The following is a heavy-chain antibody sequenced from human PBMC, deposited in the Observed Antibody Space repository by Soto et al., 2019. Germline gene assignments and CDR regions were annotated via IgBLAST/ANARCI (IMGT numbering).Heavy chain of an antibody. J-gene: IGHJ5*02. CDR1: GGSISSGCYS. D-gene: IGHD2-2*01. Sequence: SETLSLTCAVSGGSISSGCYSWSWIRQPPGKGLEWIGYIYHSGSTYYNPSLKSRVTISVDTSKNQFSLKLSSVTAADTAVYYCARAQGYCISTSCCGTHDLWFDPWGQGTLVTVSS. V-gene: IGHV4-30-2*01. CDR2: IYHSGST. CDR3: ARAQGYCISTSCCGTHDLWFDP.